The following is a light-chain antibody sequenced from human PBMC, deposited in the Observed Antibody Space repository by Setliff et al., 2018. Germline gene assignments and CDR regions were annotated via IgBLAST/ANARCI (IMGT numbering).Light chain of an antibody. CDR3: SSYTNSRTVI. Sequence: QSVLSQPRSVSGSPGQSVTISCTGTSSDVGAYVHVSWYQQHPDTAPKLILYEVKKRPSGVPDRFSGSKSDNTASLTVSGLQAEDEADYFCSSYTNSRTVIFGGGTKGTVL. V-gene: IGLV2-11*01. J-gene: IGLJ2*01. CDR1: SSDVGAYVH. CDR2: EVK.